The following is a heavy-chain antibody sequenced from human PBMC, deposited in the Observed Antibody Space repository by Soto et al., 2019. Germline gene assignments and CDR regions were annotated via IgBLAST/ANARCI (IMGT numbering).Heavy chain of an antibody. J-gene: IGHJ5*02. CDR3: ARGPPLIAAAGKGSWFDP. V-gene: IGHV4-34*01. D-gene: IGHD6-13*01. Sequence: LSLTCAVYGGSFSGYYWSWIRQPPGKGLEWIGEINHSGSTNYNPSLKSRVTISVDTSKNQFSLKLSSVTAADTAVYYCARGPPLIAAAGKGSWFDPWGQGTLVTVSS. CDR2: INHSGST. CDR1: GGSFSGYY.